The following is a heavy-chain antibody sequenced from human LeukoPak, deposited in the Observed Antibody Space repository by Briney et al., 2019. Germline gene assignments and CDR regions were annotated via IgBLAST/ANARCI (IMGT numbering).Heavy chain of an antibody. V-gene: IGHV4-61*01. D-gene: IGHD6-13*01. CDR3: ARRSSSWRNWFDP. Sequence: SETLSLTCTVSGYSISSGYYWSWIRQPPGKGLEWIGYIYYSGSTNYNPSLKSRVTISVDTSKNQFSLKLSSVTAADTAVYYCARRSSSWRNWFDPWGQGTLVTVSS. CDR2: IYYSGST. CDR1: GYSISSGYY. J-gene: IGHJ5*02.